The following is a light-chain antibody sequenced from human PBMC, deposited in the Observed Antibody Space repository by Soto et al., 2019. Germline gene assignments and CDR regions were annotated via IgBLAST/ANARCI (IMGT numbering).Light chain of an antibody. CDR3: QQPISFPIT. CDR2: AAS. Sequence: DIQMTQSPSSVSASVGDRVTITCRASQDIAGWLAWYQQKPGKAPKLLIYAASSLQSGVPSRFSGSGSGTDFTPTIRSLQPEDFATYYCQQPISFPITFGQGTRLETK. J-gene: IGKJ5*01. V-gene: IGKV1D-12*01. CDR1: QDIAGW.